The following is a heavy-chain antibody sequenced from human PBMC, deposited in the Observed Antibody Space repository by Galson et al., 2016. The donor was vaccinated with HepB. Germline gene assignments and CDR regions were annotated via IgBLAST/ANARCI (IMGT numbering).Heavy chain of an antibody. J-gene: IGHJ2*01. CDR2: INPGTGST. CDR3: ARGDDYSNLSDL. CDR1: GYTFAGYY. Sequence: SVKVSCKASGYTFAGYYIHWVRQAPGQGLEWIGWINPGTGSTNYAQKFQGRVTMTRDTSISTAYLELSRLTSDDTAVYYCARGDDYSNLSDLWGRGTLVPVSS. D-gene: IGHD4-11*01. V-gene: IGHV1-2*02.